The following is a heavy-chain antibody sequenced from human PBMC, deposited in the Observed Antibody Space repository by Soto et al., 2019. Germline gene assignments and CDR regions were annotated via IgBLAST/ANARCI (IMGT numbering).Heavy chain of an antibody. J-gene: IGHJ5*02. CDR1: GFTFSSYW. Sequence: GGSLRLSCAASGFTFSSYWMHWVRQAPGVGLVWVSRINSDGSTTTYADSVKGRFTISGDNAKNTLYLQMHSLRAEDTAVYYCARVGVGSYNWFDPWGQGTLVTVSS. D-gene: IGHD1-26*01. CDR2: INSDGSTT. CDR3: ARVGVGSYNWFDP. V-gene: IGHV3-74*01.